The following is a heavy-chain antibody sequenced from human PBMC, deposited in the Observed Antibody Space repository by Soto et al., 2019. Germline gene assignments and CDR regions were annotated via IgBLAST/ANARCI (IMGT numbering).Heavy chain of an antibody. CDR3: ATVPPVVVAATGAFDY. CDR2: FDPEDGET. CDR1: GYTLTELS. V-gene: IGHV1-24*01. D-gene: IGHD2-15*01. Sequence: ASVKVSCKVSGYTLTELSMHWVRQAPGKGLEWMGGFDPEDGETIYAQKFQGRVTMTEDTSTDTAYMELSSLRSEDTAVYYGATVPPVVVAATGAFDYWGQGTLVTVSS. J-gene: IGHJ4*02.